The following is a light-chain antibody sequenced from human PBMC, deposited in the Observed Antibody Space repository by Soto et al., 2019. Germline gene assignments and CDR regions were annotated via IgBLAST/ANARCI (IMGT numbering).Light chain of an antibody. V-gene: IGKV3-15*01. J-gene: IGKJ4*01. CDR1: QSVSSN. CDR2: GAS. CDR3: QQYNNWPPPLT. Sequence: EIVMTQSPATLSVSPVERATLSCRASQSVSSNLAWYQQKPGQAPRLLIYGASTRATGIPARFSGSGSGTEFTLTISSLQSEEFAVYYCQQYNNWPPPLTFGGGTKVEIK.